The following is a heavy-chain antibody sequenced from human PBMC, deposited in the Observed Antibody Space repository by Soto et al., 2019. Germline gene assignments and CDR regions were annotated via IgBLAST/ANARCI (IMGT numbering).Heavy chain of an antibody. CDR2: ISYDGSNK. Sequence: QVQLVESGGGVVQPGRSLRLSCAASGFTFSSYAMHWVRQAPGKGLEWVAVISYDGSNKYYADSVKGRFTISRDNSKNTMYLQMNSRRAEDTAVYYCARESIAAAGTVFFDYWGQGTLVTVSS. CDR3: ARESIAAAGTVFFDY. D-gene: IGHD6-13*01. J-gene: IGHJ4*02. CDR1: GFTFSSYA. V-gene: IGHV3-30-3*01.